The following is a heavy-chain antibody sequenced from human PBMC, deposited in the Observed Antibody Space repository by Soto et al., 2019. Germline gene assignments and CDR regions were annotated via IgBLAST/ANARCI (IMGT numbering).Heavy chain of an antibody. D-gene: IGHD6-25*01. V-gene: IGHV1-69*01. CDR1: GGSFSDSA. CDR2: IIPLFGSP. Sequence: QVQLVQSGPEVKNPGSSVKVSCKASGGSFSDSALSWVRQAPGQGLEWMGGIIPLFGSPDYAQKFLGRVTVTADESTRTAYMELSRLRTEDTAVYYCAREARGYGGGYSYYGMDVWGQGTTVTVS. CDR3: AREARGYGGGYSYYGMDV. J-gene: IGHJ6*02.